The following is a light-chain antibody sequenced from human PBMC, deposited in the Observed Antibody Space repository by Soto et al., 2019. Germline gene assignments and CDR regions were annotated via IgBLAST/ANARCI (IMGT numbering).Light chain of an antibody. CDR2: GNN. J-gene: IGLJ2*01. CDR1: SSNIGAGYD. CDR3: QSYDSRVSVV. Sequence: QSVLTQPPSVSGAPGQRVTISCTGSSSNIGAGYDVHWYQRLPGTAPKLLIFGNNNRPSGVPDRFSGSKSGTSASLAITGLQAEDEADYYCQSYDSRVSVVFGGGTKLTVL. V-gene: IGLV1-40*01.